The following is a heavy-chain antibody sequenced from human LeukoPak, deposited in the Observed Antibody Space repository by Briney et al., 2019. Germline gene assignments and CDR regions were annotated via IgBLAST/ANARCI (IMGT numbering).Heavy chain of an antibody. J-gene: IGHJ3*02. CDR3: ARDVTSGHYDTSGYYYEDAFDI. CDR1: GYTFTSYD. D-gene: IGHD3-22*01. V-gene: IGHV1-8*03. CDR2: MNPNSGNT. Sequence: ASVKVSCKASGYTFTSYDINWVRQATGQGLEWMGWMNPNSGNTGYAQKFQGRVTITRNTSISTAYMELSSLRSEDTAVYYCARDVTSGHYDTSGYYYEDAFDIWGQGTMVTISS.